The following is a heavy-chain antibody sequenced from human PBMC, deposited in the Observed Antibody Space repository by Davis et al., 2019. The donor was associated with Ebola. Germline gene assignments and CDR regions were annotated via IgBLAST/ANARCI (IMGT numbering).Heavy chain of an antibody. Sequence: ASVKVSCKASRNTFTTYYMHWVRQAPGQGLEWMGIINPSGGSTTYAQKFQGRVTMTRDTSTSTVYMELSSLRSEDTAVYYCARGELGRWFDPWGQGTLVTVSS. CDR3: ARGELGRWFDP. CDR2: INPSGGST. V-gene: IGHV1-46*01. J-gene: IGHJ5*02. CDR1: RNTFTTYY. D-gene: IGHD1-26*01.